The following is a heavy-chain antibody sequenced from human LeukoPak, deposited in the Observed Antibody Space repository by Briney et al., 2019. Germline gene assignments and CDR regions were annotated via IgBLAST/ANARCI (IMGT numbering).Heavy chain of an antibody. CDR2: INHSGST. Sequence: SETLSLTCAVYGGSFSGYYWSWIRQPPGKGLEWIGEINHSGSTNYNPSLKSRVTISVDTSKNQFSLKLSSVTAADTAVYYCARSSGWYWQGPVRLDFDYWGQGTLVTVSS. D-gene: IGHD6-19*01. V-gene: IGHV4-34*01. CDR3: ARSSGWYWQGPVRLDFDY. CDR1: GGSFSGYY. J-gene: IGHJ4*02.